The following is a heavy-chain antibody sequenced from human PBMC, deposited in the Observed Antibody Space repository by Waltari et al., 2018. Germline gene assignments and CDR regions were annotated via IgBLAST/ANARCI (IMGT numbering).Heavy chain of an antibody. J-gene: IGHJ5*02. CDR3: ARVLMKYSSGWYDWFDP. D-gene: IGHD6-19*01. CDR1: GYSISSGYS. V-gene: IGHV4-38-2*01. Sequence: QVQLQESGPGLVKPSETLSLTCAVSGYSISSGYSWGWIRQPPGKGLEWSGSIYHSGSTYYNPSLKSRVTISVDTSKNQFSLKLSSVTAADTAVYYCARVLMKYSSGWYDWFDPWGQGTLVTVSS. CDR2: IYHSGST.